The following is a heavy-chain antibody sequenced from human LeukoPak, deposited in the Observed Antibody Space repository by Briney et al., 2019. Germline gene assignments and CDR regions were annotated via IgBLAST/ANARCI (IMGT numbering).Heavy chain of an antibody. CDR2: IYYSGST. CDR3: VRHAQSTAYYYGMDV. Sequence: TSETLSLTCTVSGGSISSYYGSWIRQPPGKGLEWIGYIYYSGSTNYNPSLKSRVTISVDTSKNQFSLKLSSVTAADTAVYYCVRHAQSTAYYYGMDVWGQGTTVTVSS. V-gene: IGHV4-59*08. J-gene: IGHJ6*02. CDR1: GGSISSYY.